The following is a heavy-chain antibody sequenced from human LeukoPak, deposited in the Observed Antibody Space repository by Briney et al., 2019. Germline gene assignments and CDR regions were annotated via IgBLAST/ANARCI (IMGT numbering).Heavy chain of an antibody. V-gene: IGHV3-30*18. D-gene: IGHD3-3*01. Sequence: GGSLRLSCAASGFTFSSYGMHWVRQAPGKGLEWVAVISYDGSNKYYADSVKGRFTISRDNSKNTLYLQMNSLRAEDTAVYYCAKARRDFGFDYWGQGTLVTVSS. CDR3: AKARRDFGFDY. CDR2: ISYDGSNK. J-gene: IGHJ4*02. CDR1: GFTFSSYG.